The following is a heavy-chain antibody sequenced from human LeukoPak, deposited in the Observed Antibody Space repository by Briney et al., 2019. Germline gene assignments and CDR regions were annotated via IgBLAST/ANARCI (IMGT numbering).Heavy chain of an antibody. CDR1: GGSISSYY. CDR3: ARERGGCCSGGSCYRGYFDY. V-gene: IGHV4-59*01. J-gene: IGHJ4*02. D-gene: IGHD2-15*01. CDR2: IYYSGST. Sequence: PSETLSLTCTVSGGSISSYYWSWIRQPPGKGLEWIGYIYYSGSTNYNPSLKSRVTISVDTSKNQFSLKLSSVTAADTAVYYCARERGGCCSGGSCYRGYFDYWGQGTLVTVSS.